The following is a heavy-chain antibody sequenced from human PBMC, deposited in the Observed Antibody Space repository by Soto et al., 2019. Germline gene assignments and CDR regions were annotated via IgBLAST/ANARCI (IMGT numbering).Heavy chain of an antibody. CDR2: HHSDST. J-gene: IGHJ4*02. D-gene: IGHD5-12*01. Sequence: QVQLQESGPGLVKPSETLSLTCTVSGGSMSGQHWSWIRQPPGKGLEWIGHHSDSTNYNPSLKSRVTISTDPSKNQSSLKLSSVTAADTAVYYCATYSVGEGGRGYWGQGTLVTVSS. CDR3: ATYSVGEGGRGY. V-gene: IGHV4-4*09. CDR1: GGSMSGQH.